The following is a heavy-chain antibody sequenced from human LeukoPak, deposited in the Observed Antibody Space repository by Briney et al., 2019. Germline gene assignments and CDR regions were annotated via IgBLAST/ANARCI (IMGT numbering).Heavy chain of an antibody. V-gene: IGHV4-59*08. J-gene: IGHJ4*02. CDR2: IYNSGST. CDR3: ARPFGTSSGFDY. D-gene: IGHD6-6*01. CDR1: GGSISIYY. Sequence: SETLSLTCTVSGGSISIYYWSWIRQPPGKGLEWLGYIYNSGSTYYNPSLKSRVTISVDTSKNQFSLKVRSVTAADTAVYYCARPFGTSSGFDYWGQGILVTVSS.